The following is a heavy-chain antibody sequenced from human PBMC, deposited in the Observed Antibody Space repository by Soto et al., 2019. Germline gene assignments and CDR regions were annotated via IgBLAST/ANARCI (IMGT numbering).Heavy chain of an antibody. CDR2: IYPGDSDT. CDR3: ARLRYCSGGNCYGDY. Sequence: GESLKISCKGSGYTFTNYWIGWVRQMPGKGPEWMGIIYPGDSDTKYNPSFQGQVTISADKSITTTYLQWSSLKASDTATYYCARLRYCSGGNCYGDYWGQGTLVTVSS. CDR1: GYTFTNYW. V-gene: IGHV5-51*01. D-gene: IGHD2-15*01. J-gene: IGHJ4*02.